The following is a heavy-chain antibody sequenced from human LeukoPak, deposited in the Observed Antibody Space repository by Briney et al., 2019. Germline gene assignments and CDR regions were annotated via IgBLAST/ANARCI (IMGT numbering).Heavy chain of an antibody. CDR3: AKGYDSSGYSAAWFDP. CDR2: ISGSGDST. Sequence: GGSLRLSCAASGLTFSSYPMSSVRQAPGKGLEWVSLISGSGDSTYYADSVKGRFTISRDNSESTLYLQMNSLRAEDTAVYYCAKGYDSSGYSAAWFDPWGQGTLVTVSS. D-gene: IGHD3-22*01. V-gene: IGHV3-23*01. J-gene: IGHJ5*02. CDR1: GLTFSSYP.